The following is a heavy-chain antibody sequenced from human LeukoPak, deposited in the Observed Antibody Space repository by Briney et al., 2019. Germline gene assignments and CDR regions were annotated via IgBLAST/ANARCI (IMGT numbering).Heavy chain of an antibody. CDR1: GGSISSSSYY. V-gene: IGHV4-39*01. Sequence: SETLSLTCTVSGGSISSSSYYWGWIRQPPGKGLEWIGSIYYSGSTYYNPSLKSRVTISVDTSKNQFSLKLSSVTAADTAVYYCARGRVYYDILTGYYYTLPFDYWGQGTLVTVSS. J-gene: IGHJ4*02. CDR2: IYYSGST. CDR3: ARGRVYYDILTGYYYTLPFDY. D-gene: IGHD3-9*01.